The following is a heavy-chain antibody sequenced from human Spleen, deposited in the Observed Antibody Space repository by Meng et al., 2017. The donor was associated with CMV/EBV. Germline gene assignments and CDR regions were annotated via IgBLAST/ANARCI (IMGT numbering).Heavy chain of an antibody. CDR3: AKDIAALKVRGMDV. V-gene: IGHV3-33*06. Sequence: LSLTCAASGFTFSSYGMHWVRQAPGKGLEWVAVIWYDGSNKYYADSVKGRFTISRDNSKNTLYLQMNSLRAEDTAVYYCAKDIAALKVRGMDVWGQGTTVTVSS. J-gene: IGHJ6*02. D-gene: IGHD6-13*01. CDR2: IWYDGSNK. CDR1: GFTFSSYG.